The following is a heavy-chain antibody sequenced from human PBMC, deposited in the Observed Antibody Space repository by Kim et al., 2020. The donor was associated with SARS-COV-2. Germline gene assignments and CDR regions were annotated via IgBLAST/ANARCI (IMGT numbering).Heavy chain of an antibody. V-gene: IGHV4-34*01. CDR3: ARGPKTPFDY. Sequence: STNYNPSLKSRVTISVDTSKNQFSLKLSSVTAADTAVYYCARGPKTPFDYWGQGTLVTVSS. CDR2: ST. J-gene: IGHJ4*02.